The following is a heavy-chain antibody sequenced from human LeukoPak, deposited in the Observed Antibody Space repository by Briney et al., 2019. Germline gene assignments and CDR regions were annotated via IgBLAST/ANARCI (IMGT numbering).Heavy chain of an antibody. CDR1: GFTFSSYG. CDR3: DSYSYDVGYFDY. J-gene: IGHJ4*02. D-gene: IGHD5-18*01. CDR2: ISYDGSNK. Sequence: GGSLRLSCAASGFTFSSYGMHWVRQAPGKGLEWVVVISYDGSNKYYADSVKGRFTISRDNSKNTLYLQMNSLRAEDTAVYAKDSYSYDVGYFDYWGQGTLVTVSS. V-gene: IGHV3-30*03.